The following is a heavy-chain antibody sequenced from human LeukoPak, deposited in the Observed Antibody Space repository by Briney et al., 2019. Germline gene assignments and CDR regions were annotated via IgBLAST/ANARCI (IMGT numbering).Heavy chain of an antibody. D-gene: IGHD6-13*01. V-gene: IGHV4-34*01. CDR3: ARNREGVGNIAARRGDLDY. Sequence: SETLSLTCAVYGGSFSGYYWSWIRQPPGKGLEWIGEINHSGSTNYNPSLKSRVTISVDTSKNQFSLKLRSVTAADTAVYYCARNREGVGNIAARRGDLDYWGQGTLVTVSS. J-gene: IGHJ4*02. CDR2: INHSGST. CDR1: GGSFSGYY.